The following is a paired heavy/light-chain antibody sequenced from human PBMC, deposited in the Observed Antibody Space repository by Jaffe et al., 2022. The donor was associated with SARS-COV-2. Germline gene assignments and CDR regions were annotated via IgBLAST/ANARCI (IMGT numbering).Heavy chain of an antibody. CDR3: ARDCSMTTRGTRLRLNAFDI. V-gene: IGHV1-46*01. CDR2: INPSGGST. CDR1: GYTFTSYY. D-gene: IGHD4-17*01. J-gene: IGHJ3*02. Sequence: QVQLVQSGAEVKKPGASVKVSCKASGYTFTSYYMHWVRQAPGQGLEWMGIINPSGGSTSYAQKFQGRVTMTRDTSTSTVYMELSSLRSEDTAVYYCARDCSMTTRGTRLRLNAFDIWGQGTMVTVSS.
Light chain of an antibody. CDR3: QQYDNLPPVLT. J-gene: IGKJ3*01. CDR1: QDISNY. CDR2: DAS. V-gene: IGKV1-33*01. Sequence: DIQMTQSPSSLSASVGDRVTITCQASQDISNYLNWYQQKPGKAPKLLIYDASNLETGVPSRFSGSGSGTDFTFTISSLQPEDIATYYCQQYDNLPPVLTFGPGTKVDIK.